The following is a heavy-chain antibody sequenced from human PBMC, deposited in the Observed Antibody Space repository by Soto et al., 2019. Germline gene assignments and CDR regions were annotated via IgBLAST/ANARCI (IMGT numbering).Heavy chain of an antibody. V-gene: IGHV4-39*01. CDR1: GVSISDTSYY. CDR2: VYFNGKT. Sequence: PSETLSLTCNVSGVSISDTSYYWGWIRQPPGKGLEWIGTVYFNGKTFYNPSLKSRLTISVDRSKNQISLRLTSVTAADTAVYYCARQASYWGQGTLVTVSS. J-gene: IGHJ4*02. CDR3: ARQASY.